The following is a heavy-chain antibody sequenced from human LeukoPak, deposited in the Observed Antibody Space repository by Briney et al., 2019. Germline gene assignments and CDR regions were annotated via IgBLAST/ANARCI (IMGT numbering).Heavy chain of an antibody. J-gene: IGHJ4*02. V-gene: IGHV3-74*01. D-gene: IGHD5-18*01. CDR3: ATGHSYGYDY. Sequence: GSLRLSCAASGLTFSDFWMHWVRRPPGKGLVWVALVKGDGRTTIYADSVKGRFTISRDNAKSTLYPQMNSLRADDSGVYYCATGHSYGYDYWGQGVLVTVSS. CDR2: VKGDGRTT. CDR1: GLTFSDFW.